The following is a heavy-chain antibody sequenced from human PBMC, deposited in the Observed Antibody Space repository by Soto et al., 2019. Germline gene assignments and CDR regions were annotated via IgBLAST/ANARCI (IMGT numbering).Heavy chain of an antibody. J-gene: IGHJ4*02. V-gene: IGHV3-74*01. CDR2: IHNDGSST. CDR1: GITPSSYW. CDR3: AVRGGYTTPFDY. Sequence: EVQLVESGGGLVQPGGSLRLSCAASGITPSSYWMYWVRQAPGKGLVWVSRIHNDGSSTSYADSVKGRFTISRDNTKNTLHLEMNGLRAEDTAVYYCAVRGGYTTPFDYWGQGTLVTVSS. D-gene: IGHD1-26*01.